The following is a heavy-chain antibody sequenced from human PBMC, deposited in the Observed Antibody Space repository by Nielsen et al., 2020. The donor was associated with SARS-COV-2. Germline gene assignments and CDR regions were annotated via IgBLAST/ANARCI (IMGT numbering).Heavy chain of an antibody. D-gene: IGHD3-3*01. CDR3: ARDGASGRFYDWLSHFDL. Sequence: SETLSLTCAVSDGSLSGHYWTWIRQPPGKGLEWIGEVSNSGSTNTNPFLKIRVTISVDTSKSQFSLKLRSVTAADTAVYYCARDGASGRFYDWLSHFDLWGRGTLVTVSS. CDR2: VSNSGST. CDR1: DGSLSGHY. J-gene: IGHJ2*01. V-gene: IGHV4-34*01.